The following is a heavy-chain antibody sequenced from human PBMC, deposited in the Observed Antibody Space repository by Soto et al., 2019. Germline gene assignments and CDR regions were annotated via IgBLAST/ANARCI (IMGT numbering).Heavy chain of an antibody. Sequence: QVQLVQSGAEVKKPGASVKVSCKASGYTFTSYGISWVRQAPGQGLEWMGWISAYNGNTNYAQKLQGRVTMTTATSARTAYMGLRRLRSDDTAVYYCAAGGDIVATMIGDCDLWGRGTLVTVSS. J-gene: IGHJ2*01. CDR1: GYTFTSYG. CDR3: AAGGDIVATMIGDCDL. V-gene: IGHV1-18*01. D-gene: IGHD5-12*01. CDR2: ISAYNGNT.